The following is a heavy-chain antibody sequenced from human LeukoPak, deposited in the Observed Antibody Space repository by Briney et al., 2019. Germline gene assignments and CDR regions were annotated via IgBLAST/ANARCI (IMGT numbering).Heavy chain of an antibody. CDR1: GFTFSSYW. CDR2: INSDGSST. V-gene: IGHV3-74*01. D-gene: IGHD1-1*01. J-gene: IGHJ5*02. Sequence: GGSLRLSCAASGFTFSSYWMHWVRQAPGKGLVWVSRINSDGSSTSYAASVKGRFTISRDNAKNTLYLQMNSLRAEDTAVYYCAGVTAGTTSRFDPWGQGTLVTVSS. CDR3: AGVTAGTTSRFDP.